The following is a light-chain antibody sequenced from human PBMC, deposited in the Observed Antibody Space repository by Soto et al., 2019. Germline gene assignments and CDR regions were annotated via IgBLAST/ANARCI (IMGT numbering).Light chain of an antibody. CDR3: QQGYTTPIT. Sequence: DLPMTQSPSSLSASVGDRVTITRRASQSISGYLNWYQQKPGKAPKLLIYGASSLQSRVPSRFSGSGSGTDFTLTISSLQPEDFATYYCQQGYTTPITFGQGTRLEIK. CDR1: QSISGY. V-gene: IGKV1-39*01. J-gene: IGKJ5*01. CDR2: GAS.